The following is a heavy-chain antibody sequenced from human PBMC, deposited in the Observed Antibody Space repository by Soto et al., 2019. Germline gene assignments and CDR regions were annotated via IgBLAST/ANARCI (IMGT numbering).Heavy chain of an antibody. CDR1: GVRVSNNTAA. D-gene: IGHD6-19*01. J-gene: IGHJ4*02. Sequence: QTLSLTFALSGVRVSNNTAAWNWIRSSPSRGLEWLGRTYYRSNWRHDYAVSVKSRITVNPDTSKNHFSLQLNSVTPDDTAVYYCARGVAGSGFDLWGQGTLVPVSS. CDR2: TYYRSNWRH. V-gene: IGHV6-1*01. CDR3: ARGVAGSGFDL.